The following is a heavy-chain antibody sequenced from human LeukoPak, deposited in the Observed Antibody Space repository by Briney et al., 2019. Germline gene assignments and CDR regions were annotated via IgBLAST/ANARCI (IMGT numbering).Heavy chain of an antibody. CDR2: ISYDGSNK. V-gene: IGHV3-30*18. CDR1: GFTFSSYG. CDR3: AKSYYDSSGYCPFDY. J-gene: IGHJ4*02. Sequence: GRSLRLSCAASGFTFSSYGMHWVRQAPGKGLEWVAVISYDGSNKYYADFVKGRFTISRDNSKNTLYLQMNSLRAEDTAVYYCAKSYYDSSGYCPFDYWGQGTLVTVSS. D-gene: IGHD3-22*01.